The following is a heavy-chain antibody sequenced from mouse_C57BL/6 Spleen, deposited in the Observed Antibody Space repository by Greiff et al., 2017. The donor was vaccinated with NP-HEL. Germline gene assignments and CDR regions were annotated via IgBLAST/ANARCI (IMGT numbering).Heavy chain of an antibody. CDR3: ARPPHYYGSSAWFAY. CDR2: IYPRDGST. D-gene: IGHD1-1*01. J-gene: IGHJ3*01. CDR1: GYTFTDHT. V-gene: IGHV1-78*01. Sequence: VQLQQSDAELVKPGASVKISCKVSGYTFTDHTIHWMKQRPEQGLEWIGYIYPRDGSTKYNEKFKGKATLTADKSSSTAYMQLNSLTSEDSAVYFCARPPHYYGSSAWFAYWGQGTLVTVSA.